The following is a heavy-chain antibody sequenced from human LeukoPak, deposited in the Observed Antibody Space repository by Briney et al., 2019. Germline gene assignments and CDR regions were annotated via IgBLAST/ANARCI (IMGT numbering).Heavy chain of an antibody. CDR2: ICYSGST. CDR3: ARGYCSGGSCYSDY. J-gene: IGHJ4*02. V-gene: IGHV4-59*01. CDR1: GGSISSYY. Sequence: SETLSLTCTVSGGSISSYYWSWIRQPPGKGLEWIGYICYSGSTNYNPSLKSRVTISVDTSKNQFSLKLSSVTAADTAVYYCARGYCSGGSCYSDYWGQGTLVTVSS. D-gene: IGHD2-15*01.